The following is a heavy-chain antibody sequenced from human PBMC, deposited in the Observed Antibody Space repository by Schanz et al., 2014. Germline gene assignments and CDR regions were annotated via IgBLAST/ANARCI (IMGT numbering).Heavy chain of an antibody. CDR2: ISGSGGST. CDR3: AKDLLYGAPMPLNHLDY. CDR1: GFTFSSYA. D-gene: IGHD2-2*01. V-gene: IGHV3-23*01. J-gene: IGHJ4*02. Sequence: EGQLLESGGGLIQPGGSLRLSCAASGFTFSSYAMSWVRQAPGKGLEWVSGISGSGGSTYYADSVKGRFTISRDNSKNTLYLQMNSLRAEDTAVYYCAKDLLYGAPMPLNHLDYWGRGTLVTVSS.